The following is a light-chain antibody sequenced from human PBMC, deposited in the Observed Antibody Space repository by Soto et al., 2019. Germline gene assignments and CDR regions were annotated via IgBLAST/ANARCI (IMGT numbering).Light chain of an antibody. CDR2: SPS. V-gene: IGKV3-15*01. J-gene: IGKJ2*01. CDR3: HGGDNWPLT. Sequence: EIVMTQSPATPSVSPGERAPLDCRASQSISTALAWYQQKSGQPPTLLIYSPSTRSTGVPARFPGSGSGAEFILATSGLQSEDFAVDYCHGGDNWPLTFGQGTSLEI. CDR1: QSISTA.